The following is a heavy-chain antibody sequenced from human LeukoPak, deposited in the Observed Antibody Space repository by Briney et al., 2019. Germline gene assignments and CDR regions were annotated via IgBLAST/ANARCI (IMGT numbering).Heavy chain of an antibody. D-gene: IGHD4-17*01. J-gene: IGHJ5*02. CDR2: ITRSGSTT. V-gene: IGHV3-23*01. CDR3: ARDNDYGDSNWFDP. CDR1: GFTFSNYA. Sequence: GGSLRLSCASSGFTFSNYAMSWVRQTPGKGLEWVSAITRSGSTTYYADSVKGRFVVSRDNSKDALYLQMSSLRADDTAVYYCARDNDYGDSNWFDPWGQGTLVTVSS.